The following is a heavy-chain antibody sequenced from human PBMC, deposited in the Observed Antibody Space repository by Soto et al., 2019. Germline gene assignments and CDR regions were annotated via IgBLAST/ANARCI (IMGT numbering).Heavy chain of an antibody. Sequence: PSETLSLTCTVSGDSISSYYWSWIRQPPGKGLEWIGYIYYSGITNYNPSLKSRVTISVDTSKNQFSLKLSSVTAADTAVYYCARRYGYSFDYWGQGTLVTVSS. D-gene: IGHD1-1*01. CDR2: IYYSGIT. CDR1: GDSISSYY. V-gene: IGHV4-59*08. CDR3: ARRYGYSFDY. J-gene: IGHJ4*02.